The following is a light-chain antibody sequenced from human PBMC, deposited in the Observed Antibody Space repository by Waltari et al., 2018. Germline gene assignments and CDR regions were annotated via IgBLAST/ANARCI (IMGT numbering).Light chain of an antibody. J-gene: IGLJ3*02. CDR1: SSNIGIDY. Sequence: QPLLTPPPSASRTPAQRAPLSCSGSSSNIGIDYVYWYQHLPGTTPKVLIYRNNQRPSGVPDRFSGSKSGTSASLAISGLRSEDEADYYCAAWDDTLSAVLFGGGTNLTVL. V-gene: IGLV1-47*01. CDR3: AAWDDTLSAVL. CDR2: RNN.